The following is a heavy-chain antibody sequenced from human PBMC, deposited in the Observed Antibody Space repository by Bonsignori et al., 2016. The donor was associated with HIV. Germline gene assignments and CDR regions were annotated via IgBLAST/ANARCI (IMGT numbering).Heavy chain of an antibody. CDR1: GYTLTNND. CDR2: MNPTNGHT. V-gene: IGHV1-8*01. J-gene: IGHJ1*01. D-gene: IGHD3-9*01. Sequence: QVQLVQSGAEVKKPGASVKVSCKAVGYTLTNNDLNWVRQAPGQGLEWMGWMNPTNGHTGYADKFLGRVSMTVNTSINTAYMELSNLRSEDTAVYYCANWFYPDWGQGTLVTVSS. CDR3: ANWFYPD.